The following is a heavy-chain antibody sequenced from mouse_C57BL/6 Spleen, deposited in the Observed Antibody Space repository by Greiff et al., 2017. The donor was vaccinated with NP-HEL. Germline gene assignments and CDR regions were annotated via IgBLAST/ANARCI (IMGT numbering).Heavy chain of an antibody. D-gene: IGHD2-5*01. Sequence: EVKLVESGGGLVKPGGSLKLSCAASGFTFSSYAMSWVRQTPEKRLEWVATISDGGSYTYYPDNVKGRFTISRDNAKNNLYLQMSNLKSEDTAMYYCAREGDSNSFAYWGQGTLVTVSA. CDR3: AREGDSNSFAY. CDR1: GFTFSSYA. V-gene: IGHV5-4*01. CDR2: ISDGGSYT. J-gene: IGHJ3*01.